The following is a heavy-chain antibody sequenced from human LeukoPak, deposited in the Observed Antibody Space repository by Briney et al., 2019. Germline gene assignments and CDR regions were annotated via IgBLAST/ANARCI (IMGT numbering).Heavy chain of an antibody. CDR1: GLSFSEYY. Sequence: SDTLSLTCAVYGLSFSEYYWSWVRQPPGKGLEWIGEVNHRGNTNYNPSLKRRVTIPEDTSKTQFSLKLSSVTAGDTAVYYCASYGSGSYYRGFDQWGQGTLVTVSS. J-gene: IGHJ4*02. CDR2: VNHRGNT. CDR3: ASYGSGSYYRGFDQ. D-gene: IGHD3-10*01. V-gene: IGHV4-34*01.